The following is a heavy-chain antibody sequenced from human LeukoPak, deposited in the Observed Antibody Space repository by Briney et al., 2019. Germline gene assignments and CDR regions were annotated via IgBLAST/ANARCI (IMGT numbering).Heavy chain of an antibody. V-gene: IGHV3-23*01. Sequence: GGSLRLSCAASGFTFSSYAMSWVRQAPGKGLEWVSAISGSGGSTYYADSVKGRFTISRDNAKNSLYLQMNSLRAEDTAVYYCARDLTVTLYWGQGTLVTVSS. J-gene: IGHJ4*02. D-gene: IGHD4-17*01. CDR3: ARDLTVTLY. CDR2: ISGSGGST. CDR1: GFTFSSYA.